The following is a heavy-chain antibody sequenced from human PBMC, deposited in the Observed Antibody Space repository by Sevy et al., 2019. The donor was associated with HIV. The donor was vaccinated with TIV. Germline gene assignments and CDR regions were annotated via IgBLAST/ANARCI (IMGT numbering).Heavy chain of an antibody. CDR2: INTNSGAT. CDR1: GHTFTAYY. Sequence: ASVKVSCKASGHTFTAYYMHWVRQAPGQGLEWMGWINTNSGATKYAQKFQDRVTMTSDMSISTVYMDLSRLRSDDTAVYFCARSGYYYGFDYWGQGTLVTVSS. CDR3: ARSGYYYGFDY. D-gene: IGHD3-22*01. J-gene: IGHJ4*02. V-gene: IGHV1-2*02.